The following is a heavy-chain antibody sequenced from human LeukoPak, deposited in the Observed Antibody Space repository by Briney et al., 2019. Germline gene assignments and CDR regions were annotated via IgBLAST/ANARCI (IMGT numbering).Heavy chain of an antibody. Sequence: GGSLRLSCAVSGFTFSSYSMSWVRQAPGKGLEWASSISSSGTYKYYADSVKGRFTISRDNAKNSLYLQMNSLRAEDTAVYYCAKGKDSVAGATNDYWGQGTLVTVSS. CDR3: AKGKDSVAGATNDY. D-gene: IGHD6-19*01. CDR1: GFTFSSYS. V-gene: IGHV3-21*01. J-gene: IGHJ4*02. CDR2: ISSSGTYK.